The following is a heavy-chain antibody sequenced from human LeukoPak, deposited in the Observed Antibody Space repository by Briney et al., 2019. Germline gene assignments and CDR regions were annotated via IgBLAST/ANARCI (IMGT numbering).Heavy chain of an antibody. J-gene: IGHJ4*02. CDR1: GFTFDDYA. D-gene: IGHD3/OR15-3a*01. CDR2: ISWNSGSI. CDR3: AKDIARPWGTGYYMD. V-gene: IGHV3-9*01. Sequence: SGGSLRLSCAASGFTFDDYAMHWVRQAPGKGLEWVSGISWNSGSIGYADSVKGRFTISRDNAKNSLYLQMNSLRAEDTALYYCAKDIARPWGTGYYMDWGQGTLVTVSS.